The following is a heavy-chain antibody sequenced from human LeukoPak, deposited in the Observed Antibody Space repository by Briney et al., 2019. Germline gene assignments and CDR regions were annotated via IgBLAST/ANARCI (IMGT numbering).Heavy chain of an antibody. CDR2: ISYDGSNK. CDR3: ARDWGITMVRGVLDY. CDR1: GFTFSSYA. D-gene: IGHD3-10*01. Sequence: GGSLRLSCAASGFTFSSYAMHWVRQAPGKGLEWVAVISYDGSNKYYADSVKGRFTISRDNSKNTLYLQMNSLRAEDTAVYYCARDWGITMVRGVLDYWGQGTLVTVSS. V-gene: IGHV3-30-3*01. J-gene: IGHJ4*02.